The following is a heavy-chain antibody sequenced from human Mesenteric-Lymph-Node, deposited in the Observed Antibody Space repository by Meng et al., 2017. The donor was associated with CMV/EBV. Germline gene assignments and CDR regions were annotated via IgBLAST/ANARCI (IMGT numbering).Heavy chain of an antibody. V-gene: IGHV3-23*03. CDR2: IYGGGTNT. J-gene: IGHJ2*01. D-gene: IGHD6-13*01. CDR3: AKGGGYTPYCYFDV. CDR1: GFAFNIDA. Sequence: SGFAFNIDAMGWVRQAPGKGLEWVSVIYGGGTNTYYGDSVKGRFTISRDNSKNTLYLQMNSLRAEDTAVYYCAKGGGYTPYCYFDVWGRGTLVTVSS.